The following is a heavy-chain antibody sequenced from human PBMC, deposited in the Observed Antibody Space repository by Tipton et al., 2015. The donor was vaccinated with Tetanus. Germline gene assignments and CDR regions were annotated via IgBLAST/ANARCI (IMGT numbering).Heavy chain of an antibody. Sequence: TLSLTCTVSGGSISSYYWSWIRQPPGKGLEWIGYIYYSGSTNYNPSLKNRVTISVDTSKNQFSLKLSSVTAADTAVYYCARGWGSSWYYFDYWGQGILVTVSS. CDR1: GGSISSYY. D-gene: IGHD6-13*01. V-gene: IGHV4-59*01. CDR2: IYYSGST. J-gene: IGHJ4*02. CDR3: ARGWGSSWYYFDY.